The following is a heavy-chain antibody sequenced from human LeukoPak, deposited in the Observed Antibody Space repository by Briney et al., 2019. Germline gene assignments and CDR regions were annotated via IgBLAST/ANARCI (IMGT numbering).Heavy chain of an antibody. CDR2: MNPNSGNT. V-gene: IGHV1-8*02. CDR3: ARGPYYDFWSGYSYYYYGMDV. D-gene: IGHD3-3*01. CDR1: GYTFTSYY. J-gene: IGHJ6*02. Sequence: ASVKVSCKASGYTFTSYYMHWVRQAPGQGLEWMGWMNPNSGNTGYAQKFQGRVTMTRNTSISTAYMELSSLRSEDTAVYYCARGPYYDFWSGYSYYYYGMDVWGQGTTVTVSS.